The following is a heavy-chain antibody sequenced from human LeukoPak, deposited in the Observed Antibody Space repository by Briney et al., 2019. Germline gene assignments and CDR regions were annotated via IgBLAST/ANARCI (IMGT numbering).Heavy chain of an antibody. CDR2: ISGSGGST. CDR1: GFTFSSYA. J-gene: IGHJ4*02. Sequence: GGSLRLSCAASGFTFSSYAMSWVRQAPGKGLEWVSAISGSGGSTYYADSVKGRFTISRGNSKNTLYLQMNSLRAEDTAVYYCAKMPAVAGNAPYYFDYWGQGTLVTVSS. V-gene: IGHV3-23*01. D-gene: IGHD6-19*01. CDR3: AKMPAVAGNAPYYFDY.